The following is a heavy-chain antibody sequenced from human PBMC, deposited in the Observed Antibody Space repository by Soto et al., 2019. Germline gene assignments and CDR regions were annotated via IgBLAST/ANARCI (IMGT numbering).Heavy chain of an antibody. CDR2: IYNSGST. V-gene: IGHV4-59*08. CDR3: ARSGGYSSSWFQRFDP. CDR1: GSSINSYH. D-gene: IGHD6-13*01. Sequence: SETQSNTGTVSGSSINSYHWSWKRQPPGKGLEWIGYIYNSGSTSYSPSLKSRVTISVDTSKNQFSLKLSSVTAADTAVYYCARSGGYSSSWFQRFDPWGQGTLVTVSS. J-gene: IGHJ5*02.